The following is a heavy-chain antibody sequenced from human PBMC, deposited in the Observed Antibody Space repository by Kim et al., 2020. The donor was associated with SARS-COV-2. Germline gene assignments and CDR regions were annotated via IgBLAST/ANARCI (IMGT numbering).Heavy chain of an antibody. CDR1: GGSISSGGYY. CDR2: IYYSVST. J-gene: IGHJ5*02. CDR3: ARVRVVVPAARNWFDP. Sequence: SETLSLTCTVSGGSISSGGYYWSWIRQHPGKGLEWIGYIYYSVSTYYNPSLKSRVTISVDTSKNQFSLKLSSVTAADTAVYYCARVRVVVPAARNWFDPWGQGTLVTVSS. D-gene: IGHD2-2*01. V-gene: IGHV4-31*03.